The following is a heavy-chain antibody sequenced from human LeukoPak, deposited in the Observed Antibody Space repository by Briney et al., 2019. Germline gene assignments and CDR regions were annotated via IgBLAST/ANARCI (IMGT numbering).Heavy chain of an antibody. CDR3: AKARGSGYYSSFDL. D-gene: IGHD6-19*01. CDR1: GFTVSSNH. CDR2: IYSGGST. V-gene: IGHV3-66*01. J-gene: IGHJ2*01. Sequence: PGGSLRLSCAASGFTVSSNHMSWARQAPGKGLEWVSVIYSGGSTYYADSVKDRFTISRDNSKNTLFLQMNSLRAEDTAVYYCAKARGSGYYSSFDLWGRGTLVTVSS.